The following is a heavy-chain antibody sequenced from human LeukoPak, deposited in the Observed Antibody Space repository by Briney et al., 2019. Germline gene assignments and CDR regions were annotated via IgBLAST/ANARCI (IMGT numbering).Heavy chain of an antibody. V-gene: IGHV3-21*01. J-gene: IGHJ4*02. CDR2: ITSSSTSI. Sequence: GGSLRLSCAASEFTFSSYAMSWVRQAPGKGLEWVSSITSSSTSIYFADSVKGRFTISRDNAKNSLYLQMNSLRAEDTAVYYCARTYYDILTGYNPYFDYWGQGTLVTVSS. CDR1: EFTFSSYA. CDR3: ARTYYDILTGYNPYFDY. D-gene: IGHD3-9*01.